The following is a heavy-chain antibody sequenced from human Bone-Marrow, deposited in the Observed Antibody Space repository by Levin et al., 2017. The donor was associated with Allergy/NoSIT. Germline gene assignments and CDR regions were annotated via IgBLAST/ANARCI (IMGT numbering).Heavy chain of an antibody. D-gene: IGHD4-17*01. V-gene: IGHV3-23*01. Sequence: GGSLRLSCAASGFTFSSYAMSWVRQAPGKGLEWVSAISGSGGSTYYADSVKGRFTISRDNSKNTLYLQMNSLRAEDTAVYYCANFDYGDFHYGMDVWGQGTTVTVSS. CDR3: ANFDYGDFHYGMDV. J-gene: IGHJ6*02. CDR1: GFTFSSYA. CDR2: ISGSGGST.